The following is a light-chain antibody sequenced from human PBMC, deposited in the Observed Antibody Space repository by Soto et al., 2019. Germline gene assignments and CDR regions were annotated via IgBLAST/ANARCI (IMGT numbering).Light chain of an antibody. CDR1: QDISNS. CDR2: DAS. J-gene: IGKJ4*01. V-gene: IGKV1-33*01. CDR3: HQYHSLPLT. Sequence: DIPMTQSPSSLSASVGDRVTITCQASQDISNSISWYQQRPGKAPKLVIHDASTLETGVPSRLSGSGSGTEFTFTITTLQSEDIATYYCHQYHSLPLTFGGGIKVEIK.